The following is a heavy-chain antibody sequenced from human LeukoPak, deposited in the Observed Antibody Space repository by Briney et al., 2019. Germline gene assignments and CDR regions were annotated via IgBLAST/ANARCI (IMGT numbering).Heavy chain of an antibody. V-gene: IGHV3-48*01. CDR3: ARDRTTITHYYNY. CDR1: GFSFSRYS. CDR2: ISSDGSTI. J-gene: IGHJ4*02. Sequence: PGGSLRLSCTASGFSFSRYSMNWVRQAPGKGLEWISYISSDGSTIYYADSVKGRFTISRDNARNSLYLQMNSLRAEDTAVYYCARDRTTITHYYNYWGQGTLVTVSS. D-gene: IGHD4-11*01.